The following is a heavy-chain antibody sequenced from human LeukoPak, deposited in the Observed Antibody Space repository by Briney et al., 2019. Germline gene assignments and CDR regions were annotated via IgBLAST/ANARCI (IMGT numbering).Heavy chain of an antibody. V-gene: IGHV3-30*02. CDR1: GFTFSSYG. Sequence: PGGTLRLSCAASGFTFSSYGMHWVRQAPGKGLEWVAFIRYDGSNKYYADSVKGRFTISRDNSKNTLYLQMNSLRAEDTAVYYCAKASHLIAARGMGEYFQHWGQGTLVTVSS. CDR3: AKASHLIAARGMGEYFQH. CDR2: IRYDGSNK. J-gene: IGHJ1*01. D-gene: IGHD6-6*01.